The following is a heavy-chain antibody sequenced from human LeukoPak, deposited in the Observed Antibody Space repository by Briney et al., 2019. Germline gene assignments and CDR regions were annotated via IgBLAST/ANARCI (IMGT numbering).Heavy chain of an antibody. Sequence: SETLSLTCTVSGGSISSYYWSWIRQPAGKGLEWIGRIYTSGSTNYNPSLKSRVTMSVDTSKNQFSLKLSSVTAADTAVYYCARDLGVAAAGPLDYWGQGTLVTVSS. J-gene: IGHJ4*02. CDR2: IYTSGST. CDR3: ARDLGVAAAGPLDY. D-gene: IGHD6-13*01. CDR1: GGSISSYY. V-gene: IGHV4-4*07.